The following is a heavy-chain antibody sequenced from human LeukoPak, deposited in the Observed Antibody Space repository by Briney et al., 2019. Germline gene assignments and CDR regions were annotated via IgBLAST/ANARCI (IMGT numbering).Heavy chain of an antibody. D-gene: IGHD3-10*01. CDR1: AFTFSSYE. CDR2: ISSSGSTI. V-gene: IGHV3-48*03. J-gene: IGHJ4*02. Sequence: PGGSLSLSCAASAFTFSSYEMNWVRQAPGKGLEWVSYISSSGSTICYADSVKGRFTISRDNAKNSLYLQINSLRAEDTAVYYCARSPNYKGYFDYWGQGTLDTVSS. CDR3: ARSPNYKGYFDY.